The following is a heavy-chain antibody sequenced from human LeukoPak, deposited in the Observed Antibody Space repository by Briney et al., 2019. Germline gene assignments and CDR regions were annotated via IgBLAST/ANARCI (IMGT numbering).Heavy chain of an antibody. CDR2: ISDAGAIT. Sequence: PGGSLRLSCAASGFTFSSYAMSWVRQAPGKGLEWVSGISDAGAITYYADSVKGRFTISRSQSTNTLYLQMDSLRAEDTSLYYCARGGTTWHGFDSWGQGTLVNVSS. D-gene: IGHD1-14*01. CDR3: ARGGTTWHGFDS. V-gene: IGHV3-23*01. CDR1: GFTFSSYA. J-gene: IGHJ4*02.